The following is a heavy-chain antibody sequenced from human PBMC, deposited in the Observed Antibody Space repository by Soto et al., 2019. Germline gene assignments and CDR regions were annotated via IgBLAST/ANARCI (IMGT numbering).Heavy chain of an antibody. J-gene: IGHJ4*02. CDR2: IYYTGST. Sequence: ATNTLYVTCRVSGASIRIDGYYWSWLRQSPGKGLEWIGHIYYTGSTFYSPSLKSRLTISLDTSKNQFSLDLRSVTAADTAMYYCARIEMASIKWGRVTLVIVSS. V-gene: IGHV4-31*03. CDR3: ARIEMASIK. CDR1: GASIRIDGYY.